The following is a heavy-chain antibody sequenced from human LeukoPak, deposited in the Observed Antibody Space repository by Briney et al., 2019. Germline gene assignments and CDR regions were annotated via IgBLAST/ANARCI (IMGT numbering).Heavy chain of an antibody. CDR2: ISSSSSYI. J-gene: IGHJ4*02. Sequence: GWSLRLSCAASGFTFSSYSMNWVRQAPGKGLEWVSSISSSSSYIYYADSVKGRFTISRDNAKNSLYLQMNSLRAEDTAVYYCARDQLKRYSSGWYWWGQGTLVTVSS. D-gene: IGHD6-19*01. CDR3: ARDQLKRYSSGWYW. V-gene: IGHV3-21*01. CDR1: GFTFSSYS.